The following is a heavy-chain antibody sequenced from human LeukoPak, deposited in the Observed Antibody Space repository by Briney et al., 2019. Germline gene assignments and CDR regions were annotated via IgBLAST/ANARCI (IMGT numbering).Heavy chain of an antibody. J-gene: IGHJ4*02. D-gene: IGHD1-26*01. CDR3: ADLRGSQRGDY. CDR1: GFTFSSYE. CDR2: ISSSGSTI. V-gene: IGHV3-48*03. Sequence: GGSLRLSCAASGFTFSSYEMNWVRQAPGKGLEWVSYISSSGSTIYYADSVKGRFTISRDNAKNSLYLQMNSLRAEDTAVYYCADLRGSQRGDYWGQGTLVTVSS.